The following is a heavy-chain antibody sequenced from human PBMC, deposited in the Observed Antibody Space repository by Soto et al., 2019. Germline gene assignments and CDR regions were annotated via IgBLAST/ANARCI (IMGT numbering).Heavy chain of an antibody. CDR1: GDSITNGNYY. V-gene: IGHV4-30-4*01. CDR2: IYYSGST. Sequence: SETLSLTCTVSGDSITNGNYYWSWIRQPPGKGLEWIGHIYYSGSTYSNPSLNGRLTMSVDTSKNQFSLKLSSVTAADTALYYCARHYYDSSAYHFVGLDYWGQGALVTVSS. CDR3: ARHYYDSSAYHFVGLDY. D-gene: IGHD3-22*01. J-gene: IGHJ4*02.